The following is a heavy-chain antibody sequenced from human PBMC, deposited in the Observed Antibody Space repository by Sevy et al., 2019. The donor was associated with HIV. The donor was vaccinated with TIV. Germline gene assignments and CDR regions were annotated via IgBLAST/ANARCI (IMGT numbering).Heavy chain of an antibody. Sequence: ASVKVSCKVSGYTLTELSMHWVRQAPGKGLEWMGGFDPEDGETIYAQKFQGRVTMTEDTSTDTAYMELSSLRSEDTAVYNCATPVGAIHLYAFDIWGQGTMVTVSS. V-gene: IGHV1-24*01. J-gene: IGHJ3*02. D-gene: IGHD1-26*01. CDR3: ATPVGAIHLYAFDI. CDR2: FDPEDGET. CDR1: GYTLTELS.